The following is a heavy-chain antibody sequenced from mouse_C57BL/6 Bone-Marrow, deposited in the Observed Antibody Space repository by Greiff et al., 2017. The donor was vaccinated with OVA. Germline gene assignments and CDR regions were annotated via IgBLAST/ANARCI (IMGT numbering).Heavy chain of an antibody. V-gene: IGHV5-17*01. CDR3: ARPSDYDYDDYAMDY. D-gene: IGHD2-4*01. J-gene: IGHJ4*01. Sequence: EVQGVESGGGLVKPGGSLKLSCAASGFTFSDYGMHWVRQAPEKGLEWVAYISSGSSTIYYADTVKGRFTISRDNAKNTLFLQMTSLRSEDTAMYYCARPSDYDYDDYAMDYWGQGTSVTVSS. CDR1: GFTFSDYG. CDR2: ISSGSSTI.